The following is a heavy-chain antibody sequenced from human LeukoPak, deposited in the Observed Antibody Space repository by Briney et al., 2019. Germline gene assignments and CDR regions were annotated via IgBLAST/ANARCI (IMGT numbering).Heavy chain of an antibody. D-gene: IGHD3-10*01. CDR1: GYTFTSYD. V-gene: IGHV1-8*01. CDR3: ARGPSRDYGSGSSWFDP. CDR2: MNPNSGNT. Sequence: ASVKVSCKASGYTFTSYDINWVRQVTGQGLEWMGWMNPNSGNTGYAQRFQGRVPMTRNTSISTAYMELSSLRSEDTAVYYCARGPSRDYGSGSSWFDPWGQGTLVTVSS. J-gene: IGHJ5*02.